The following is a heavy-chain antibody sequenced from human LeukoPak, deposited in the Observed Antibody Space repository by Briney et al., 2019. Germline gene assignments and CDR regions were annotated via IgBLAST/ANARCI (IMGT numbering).Heavy chain of an antibody. Sequence: SETLSLTCTVSGGSISGYYWSWIRQSPGKGLDWIGYIYSSGATNYNPSLKSRVTISVDTSKNQFSLKLSSVTAADTAVYYCARDRGGNYMDVWGNGTTVTVSS. V-gene: IGHV4-59*01. J-gene: IGHJ6*03. D-gene: IGHD2-15*01. CDR1: GGSISGYY. CDR2: IYSSGAT. CDR3: ARDRGGNYMDV.